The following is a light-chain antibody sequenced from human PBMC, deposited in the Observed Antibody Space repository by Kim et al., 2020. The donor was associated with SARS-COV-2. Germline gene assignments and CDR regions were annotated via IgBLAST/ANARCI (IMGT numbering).Light chain of an antibody. V-gene: IGLV1-40*01. J-gene: IGLJ1*01. Sequence: VTLSCTGSSSNIGASYEVHWYQQLPGTAPKLLIYGNSSQPLGDPDRFSGSKSGTSAYLSITGLPAEDEADYYCQSYDSSMSGSGVFGTGTKVTVL. CDR2: GNS. CDR1: SSNIGASYE. CDR3: QSYDSSMSGSGV.